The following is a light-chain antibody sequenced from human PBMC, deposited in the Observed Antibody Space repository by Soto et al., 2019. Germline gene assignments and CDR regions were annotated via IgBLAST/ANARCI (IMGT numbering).Light chain of an antibody. V-gene: IGKV3-20*01. CDR3: QYFGNSGT. CDR2: GAS. Sequence: IVFTQSPGTLSLYPGARAPLSCRTSQSFRSNYLVWYQQKPGQPPRLLIYGASTRATGIPDRFSGSGSGTDFTLTISRLEPEDFAVYYCQYFGNSGTFGQGTKVDIK. CDR1: QSFRSNY. J-gene: IGKJ1*01.